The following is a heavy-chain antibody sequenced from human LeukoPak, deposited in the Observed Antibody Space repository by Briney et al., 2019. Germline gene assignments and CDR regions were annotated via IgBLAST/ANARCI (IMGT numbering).Heavy chain of an antibody. D-gene: IGHD4-23*01. CDR1: GYTFTSYG. CDR3: ARVAYGGNSGPDY. J-gene: IGHJ4*02. Sequence: ASVTVSCKASGYTFTSYGISWVQQAPGQGLEWMGWISGSNGNTNYAQKLQGRVTMTRNTSISTAYMELSSLRSEDTAVYYCARVAYGGNSGPDYWGQGTLVTVSS. V-gene: IGHV1-18*01. CDR2: ISGSNGNT.